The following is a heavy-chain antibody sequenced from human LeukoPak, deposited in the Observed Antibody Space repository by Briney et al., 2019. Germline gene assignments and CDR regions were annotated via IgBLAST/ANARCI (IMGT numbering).Heavy chain of an antibody. J-gene: IGHJ4*02. CDR1: GGSISSGGYS. D-gene: IGHD3-22*01. Sequence: PSETLSLTCAVSGGSISSGGYSWSWIRQPPGKGLEWIGYIYYSGSTYYNPSLKSRVTISVDTSKNQFSLKLSSVTAADTAVYYCARDLHYDGSSGYLPGFGYWGQGTLVTVSS. V-gene: IGHV4-30-4*07. CDR3: ARDLHYDGSSGYLPGFGY. CDR2: IYYSGST.